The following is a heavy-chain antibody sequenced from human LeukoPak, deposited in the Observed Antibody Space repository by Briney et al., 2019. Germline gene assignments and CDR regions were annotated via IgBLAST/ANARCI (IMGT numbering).Heavy chain of an antibody. D-gene: IGHD3-22*01. CDR2: ISSSGSTI. CDR1: GFTFSDYY. Sequence: GGSLRLSCAASGFTFSDYYMSWIRQTPGKGLEWVSYISSSGSTIYYADSVKGRFTISRDNAKNSLYLQMNSLRAEDTAVYYCARDLDYYDRIFDYWGQGTLVTVSS. V-gene: IGHV3-11*01. J-gene: IGHJ4*02. CDR3: ARDLDYYDRIFDY.